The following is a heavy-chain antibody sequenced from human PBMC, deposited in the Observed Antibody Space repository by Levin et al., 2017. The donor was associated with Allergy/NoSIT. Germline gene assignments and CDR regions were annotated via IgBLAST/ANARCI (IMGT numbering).Heavy chain of an antibody. Sequence: GESLKISCAASGFSFSNAWMGWVRQAPGKGLEWVGRIRSKSKGGTTDYGAPGKGRFTISRDDSERTLYLHMNSLKPEDTAVYYCTTDIGDSWYTAQIDYWGQGTVVTVAS. V-gene: IGHV3-15*01. CDR2: IRSKSKGGTT. J-gene: IGHJ4*02. CDR1: GFSFSNAW. D-gene: IGHD6-13*01. CDR3: TTDIGDSWYTAQIDY.